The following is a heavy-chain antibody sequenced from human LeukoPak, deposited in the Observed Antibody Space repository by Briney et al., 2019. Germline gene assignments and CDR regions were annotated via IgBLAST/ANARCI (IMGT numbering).Heavy chain of an antibody. CDR3: ARDIRRNNSSHIDY. CDR2: VNPNSGGT. J-gene: IGHJ4*02. Sequence: GASVKVSCKASGGTFSSYAISWVRQAPGQGLEWMGWVNPNSGGTNYAQKFQGRLTMTRDTSISTAYMELSRLKSDDTAVYYCARDIRRNNSSHIDYWGQGTLVTVSS. CDR1: GGTFSSYA. V-gene: IGHV1-2*02. D-gene: IGHD6-13*01.